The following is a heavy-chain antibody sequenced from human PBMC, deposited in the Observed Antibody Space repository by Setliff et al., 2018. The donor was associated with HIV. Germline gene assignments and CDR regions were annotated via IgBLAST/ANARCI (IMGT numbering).Heavy chain of an antibody. Sequence: LSLTCGVYGESLSDYSWNWIRQPPGKGLEWIGEINRGGSTNYNPSLKSRVTISVDTSKNHFSLNLSSVTAADTAVYYCATRGWNAYKAFDYWGQGTLVTVSS. CDR1: GESLSDYS. CDR2: INRGGST. V-gene: IGHV4-34*01. CDR3: ATRGWNAYKAFDY. D-gene: IGHD1-1*01. J-gene: IGHJ4*02.